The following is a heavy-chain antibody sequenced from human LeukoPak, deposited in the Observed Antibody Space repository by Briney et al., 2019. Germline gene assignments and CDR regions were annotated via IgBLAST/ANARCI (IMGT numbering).Heavy chain of an antibody. CDR1: GFTFSNFA. Sequence: GGSLRLSCAASGFTFSNFAMAWVRQAPGRGLDWVSGIYAGGHVVTYPDSVKGRFTLSRDNSKNTLYLQMNDLRVEDTAVYYCAKDLTSGDGRWEFHAWGQGTLVTVSS. CDR2: IYAGGHVV. CDR3: AKDLTSGDGRWEFHA. V-gene: IGHV3-23*03. D-gene: IGHD2-21*02. J-gene: IGHJ5*02.